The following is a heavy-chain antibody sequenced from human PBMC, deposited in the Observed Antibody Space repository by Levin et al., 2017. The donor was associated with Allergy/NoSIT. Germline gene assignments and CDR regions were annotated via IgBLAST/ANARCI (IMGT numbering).Heavy chain of an antibody. CDR1: GFTFSSYS. V-gene: IGHV3-48*01. J-gene: IGHJ4*02. CDR3: ARERVRGGSSFDY. D-gene: IGHD2-15*01. CDR2: ISSSSSTI. Sequence: PGGSLRLSCAASGFTFSSYSINWVRQAPGKGLEWVSYISSSSSTIYYADSVKGRFTVSRDNAKNSLYLQMNSLRAEDTAVYYCARERVRGGSSFDYWGQGTLVTVSS.